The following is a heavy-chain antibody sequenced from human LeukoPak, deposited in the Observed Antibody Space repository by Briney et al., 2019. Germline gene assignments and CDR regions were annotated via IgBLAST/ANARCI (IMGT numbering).Heavy chain of an antibody. Sequence: ASVKVSCKASGYTFSGYYMHWVRQAPGQGLEWMGWINPNSGGTDYAQKFQGRVTMTRDTSISTAYMELSRLRSDDTAVYYCTSGDRVTMLQGGNIGYFDYWGQGTLVTVSS. CDR2: INPNSGGT. CDR1: GYTFSGYY. V-gene: IGHV1-2*02. J-gene: IGHJ4*02. D-gene: IGHD3-10*01. CDR3: TSGDRVTMLQGGNIGYFDY.